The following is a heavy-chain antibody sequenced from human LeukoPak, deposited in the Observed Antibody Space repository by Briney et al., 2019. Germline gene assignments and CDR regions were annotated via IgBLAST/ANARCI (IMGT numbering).Heavy chain of an antibody. J-gene: IGHJ4*02. D-gene: IGHD3-3*01. V-gene: IGHV1-18*01. CDR1: GYSLTNYV. Sequence: GASVTVSCKASGYSLTNYVISWVRQAPGQGLEWIGWISSYNGNTNYGHRVQGRLTMTTDTSTNTAYMELTSLRSDDTAVYYCARISWSFRFLESAFDFWGQGTLVTVSS. CDR2: ISSYNGNT. CDR3: ARISWSFRFLESAFDF.